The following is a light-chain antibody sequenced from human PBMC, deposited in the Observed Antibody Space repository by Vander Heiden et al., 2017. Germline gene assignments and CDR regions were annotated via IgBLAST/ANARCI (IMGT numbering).Light chain of an antibody. Sequence: MAQSPPPPPATPGEPASSSCRSSQSLLHSNGYNYLDWYLQKPGQSQQLLIYLGSGRASGVPDRFSGSGSGTDFTLKISRVEAEDVGVYYCMQALQTPITFGPGTKVDIK. CDR1: QSLLHSNGYNY. V-gene: IGKV2-28*01. J-gene: IGKJ3*01. CDR2: LGS. CDR3: MQALQTPIT.